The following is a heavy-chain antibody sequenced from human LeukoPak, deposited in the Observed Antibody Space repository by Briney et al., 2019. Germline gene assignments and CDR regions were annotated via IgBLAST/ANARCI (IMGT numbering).Heavy chain of an antibody. Sequence: PGGSLRLSCAASGLTFSNAWMSWVRQAPGKGLEWVSLISWDGGSTYYADSVKGRFTISRDNSKNSLYLQMNSLRAEDTALYYCAKVHSSSSFYYFDYWGQGTLVTVSS. CDR3: AKVHSSSSFYYFDY. J-gene: IGHJ4*02. CDR2: ISWDGGST. CDR1: GLTFSNAW. V-gene: IGHV3-43D*03. D-gene: IGHD6-6*01.